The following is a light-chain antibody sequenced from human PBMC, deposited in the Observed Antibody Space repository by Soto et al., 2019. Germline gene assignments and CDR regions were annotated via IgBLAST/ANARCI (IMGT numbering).Light chain of an antibody. CDR1: SSNIGSNT. Sequence: QSVLIQPPSASGTPGQRVSISCSGSSSNIGSNTVNWYQQFPGTAPKLLIYSADQRPSGVPERFSGSKSGTSASLAISGLQSEDEADYYCSAWDDSLNGMVFGGGTKVTVL. CDR3: SAWDDSLNGMV. CDR2: SAD. V-gene: IGLV1-44*01. J-gene: IGLJ2*01.